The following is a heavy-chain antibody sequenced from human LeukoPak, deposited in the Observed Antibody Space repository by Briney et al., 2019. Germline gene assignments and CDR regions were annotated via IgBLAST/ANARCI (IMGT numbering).Heavy chain of an antibody. CDR1: GFTFSSYA. Sequence: GGSLRLSCAASGFTFSSYAMSWVRQAPGKGLEWVSAISGSGGSTYYADSVKGRFTISRDNSKNTLYLQMNSLRAEDTAVYYCAKGRCSSTSCYFEPEYFQHWGQGTLVTVSS. V-gene: IGHV3-23*01. CDR3: AKGRCSSTSCYFEPEYFQH. J-gene: IGHJ1*01. CDR2: ISGSGGST. D-gene: IGHD2-2*01.